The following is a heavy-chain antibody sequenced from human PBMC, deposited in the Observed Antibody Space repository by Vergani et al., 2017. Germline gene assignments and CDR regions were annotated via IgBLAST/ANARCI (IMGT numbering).Heavy chain of an antibody. CDR3: AKGGSYSYYYYYMDV. Sequence: VQLVESAGGVVQPGGSLRLSCAASGFTFSNFGMHWIRQAPGKGLEWVSAISGSGGSTYYADSVKGRFTISRDNSKNTLYLQMNSLRAEDTAVYYCAKGGSYSYYYYYMDVWGKGTTVTVSS. CDR2: ISGSGGST. CDR1: GFTFSNFG. J-gene: IGHJ6*03. V-gene: IGHV3-23*04. D-gene: IGHD1-26*01.